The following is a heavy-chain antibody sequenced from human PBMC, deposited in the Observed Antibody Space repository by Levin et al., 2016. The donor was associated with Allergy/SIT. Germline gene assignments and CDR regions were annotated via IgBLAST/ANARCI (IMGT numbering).Heavy chain of an antibody. CDR3: ARDPLRRYAYGDYGLRRYFDS. J-gene: IGHJ4*02. Sequence: GESLKISCAASGFPFSNCALTWVRQAPGKGLEWVSYISSNSTYTNYADSVKGRFTISRDNAKNSLYLQMNSLRPEDTAVYYCARDPLRRYAYGDYGLRRYFDSWGQGTLVTVSS. CDR2: ISSNSTYT. D-gene: IGHD4-17*01. CDR1: GFPFSNCA. V-gene: IGHV3-11*06.